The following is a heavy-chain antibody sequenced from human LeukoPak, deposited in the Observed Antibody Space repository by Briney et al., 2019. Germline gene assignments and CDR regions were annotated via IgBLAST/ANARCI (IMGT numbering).Heavy chain of an antibody. Sequence: GESLKISCKASGYSFTNYWIGWVRQMPGTGLEWMAIVYPGDSDTRYSPSFRGQVTISADKSISTAYLQWNSLKASDPAMYYCARPGRGYCSGASCTDTTGAFDIWGQGTMVTVSS. D-gene: IGHD2-15*01. CDR3: ARPGRGYCSGASCTDTTGAFDI. CDR2: VYPGDSDT. J-gene: IGHJ3*02. V-gene: IGHV5-51*01. CDR1: GYSFTNYW.